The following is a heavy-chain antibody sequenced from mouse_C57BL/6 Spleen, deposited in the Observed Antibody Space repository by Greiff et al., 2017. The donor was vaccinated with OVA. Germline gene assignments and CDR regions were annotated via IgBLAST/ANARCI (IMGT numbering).Heavy chain of an antibody. D-gene: IGHD1-1*01. CDR3: AREGGTTVVGYFDV. CDR2: IYPRSGNT. CDR1: GYTFTSYG. V-gene: IGHV1-81*01. J-gene: IGHJ1*03. Sequence: QVHVKQSGAELARPGASVKLSCKASGYTFTSYGISWVKQRTGPGLEWIGEIYPRSGNTYYNEKFKGKATLTADKSSSTAYMELRSLTSEDSAVYFCAREGGTTVVGYFDVWGTGTTVTVSS.